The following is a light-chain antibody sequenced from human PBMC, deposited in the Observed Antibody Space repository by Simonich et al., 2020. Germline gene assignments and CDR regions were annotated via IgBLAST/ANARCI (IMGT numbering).Light chain of an antibody. CDR1: QSVLYSSNNKNY. CDR2: WAS. Sequence: DIVMTQSPNSLAVSLGERATIHCKSSQSVLYSSNNKNYLAWYQQKPGQPPKLLIYWASTRESGVPDRFSGSGSWTDFTLPISSLQAEDVAVYYCQQYYSTPWTFGQGTKVEIK. CDR3: QQYYSTPWT. J-gene: IGKJ1*01. V-gene: IGKV4-1*01.